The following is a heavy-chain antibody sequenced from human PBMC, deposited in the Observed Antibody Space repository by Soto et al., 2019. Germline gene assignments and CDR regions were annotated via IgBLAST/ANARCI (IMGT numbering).Heavy chain of an antibody. J-gene: IGHJ4*02. CDR3: VRSKGGYSYGTPFDY. V-gene: IGHV3-9*01. Sequence: SLRLSCAVSGFTVVDYAMYWVRQVLGKGLEWVSSISWNSGNIGYADSVKGRFTTSRDNAENSLYLQMNSLRPEDTALYYCVRSKGGYSYGTPFDYWGQGT. CDR2: ISWNSGNI. CDR1: GFTVVDYA. D-gene: IGHD5-18*01.